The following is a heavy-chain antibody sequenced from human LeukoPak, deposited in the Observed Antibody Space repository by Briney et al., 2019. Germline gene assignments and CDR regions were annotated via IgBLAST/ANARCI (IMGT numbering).Heavy chain of an antibody. J-gene: IGHJ4*02. Sequence: SLTLSLTCTVSGGSISSGSYYWSWIRQPAGKGLEWIGRIYTSGSTNYNPSLKSRVTISVDTSKNQFSLKLSSVTAADTAVYYCATGGDSSGYYYFDYWGQGTLVTVSS. CDR1: GGSISSGSYY. CDR3: ATGGDSSGYYYFDY. CDR2: IYTSGST. V-gene: IGHV4-61*02. D-gene: IGHD3-22*01.